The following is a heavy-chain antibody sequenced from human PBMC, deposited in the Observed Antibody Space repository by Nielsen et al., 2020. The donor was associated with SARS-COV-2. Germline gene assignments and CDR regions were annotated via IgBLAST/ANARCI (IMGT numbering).Heavy chain of an antibody. CDR3: ARDYRFGFWSGYHGMDV. Sequence: ASVKVSCKASGYTFTSYAMHWVRQAPGQRLEWMGWINAGNGNTKYSQKFQGRVTITRDTSASTAYMELSSLRSEDTAVYYCARDYRFGFWSGYHGMDVWGQGTTVTVSS. D-gene: IGHD3-3*01. CDR1: GYTFTSYA. CDR2: INAGNGNT. V-gene: IGHV1-3*01. J-gene: IGHJ6*02.